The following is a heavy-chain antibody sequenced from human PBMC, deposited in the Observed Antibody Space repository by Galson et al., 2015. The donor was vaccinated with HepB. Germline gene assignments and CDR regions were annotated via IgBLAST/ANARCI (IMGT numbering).Heavy chain of an antibody. V-gene: IGHV4-34*01. CDR3: ARGAGVVVPAAMARQGYYYYMDV. CDR2: INHSGST. CDR1: GGSFSGYY. D-gene: IGHD2-2*01. J-gene: IGHJ6*03. Sequence: ETLSLTCAVYGGSFSGYYWSWIRQPPGKGLEWIGEINHSGSTNYNPSLKSRVTISVDTSKNQFSLKLSSVTAADTAVYYCARGAGVVVPAAMARQGYYYYMDVWGKGTTVTVSS.